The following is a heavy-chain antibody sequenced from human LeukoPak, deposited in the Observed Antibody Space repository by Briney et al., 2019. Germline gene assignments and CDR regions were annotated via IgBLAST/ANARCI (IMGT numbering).Heavy chain of an antibody. CDR1: GFSFRNSW. CDR3: ARLNWDDGEVSGFDQ. J-gene: IGHJ5*02. D-gene: IGHD1-26*01. CDR2: IKQDATEI. V-gene: IGHV3-7*01. Sequence: GGSLRLSCATSGFSFRNSWMSWVRQAPGKGLEWVANIKQDATEIYYADSVKSRLTISRDNARRSLFLQMNILSVEDTALYYCARLNWDDGEVSGFDQWGQGILVTVSS.